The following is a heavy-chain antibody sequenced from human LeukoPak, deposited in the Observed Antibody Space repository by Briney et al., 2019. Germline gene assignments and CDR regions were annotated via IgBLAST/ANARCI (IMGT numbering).Heavy chain of an antibody. CDR3: AKDRYCGGPSCWNFDS. CDR1: GFTFSDYG. CDR2: IRFDGSIT. V-gene: IGHV3-30*02. D-gene: IGHD2-2*01. J-gene: IGHJ4*02. Sequence: GGSLRLSCAASGFTFSDYGMVWVRVRQAPGKGLEWMAFIRFDGSITYYADSVRDRFTISRDNSKNTLYLHMNSLRDEDTAVYYWAKDRYCGGPSCWNFDSWGQGTLVTVSS.